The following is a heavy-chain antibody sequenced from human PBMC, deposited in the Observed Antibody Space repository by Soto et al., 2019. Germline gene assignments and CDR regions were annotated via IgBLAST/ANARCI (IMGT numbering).Heavy chain of an antibody. CDR1: GFTFSNYG. CDR3: ASDLVGASDSYGLDV. CDR2: IWRDGNNK. V-gene: IGHV3-33*01. D-gene: IGHD1-26*01. J-gene: IGHJ6*02. Sequence: GGSLRLSCAASGFTFSNYGMHWVRQAPGKGLEWVAIIWRDGNNKYYADSVRGRFIISRDNSKNRLNLQMNSKRAEDKAVYYCASDLVGASDSYGLDVWGQGTPVTVSS.